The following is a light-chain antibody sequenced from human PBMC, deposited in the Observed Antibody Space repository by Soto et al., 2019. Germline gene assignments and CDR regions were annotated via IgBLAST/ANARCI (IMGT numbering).Light chain of an antibody. V-gene: IGLV2-14*01. CDR3: SSYTRSSSDV. CDR1: SSDVGGYKY. Sequence: QSALTQPASVSGSPGESITISCTGTSSDVGGYKYVSWYQQHPGKAPKVMIYEVSNRPSGVSNRFSGSKSGNTASLSISGLQAEDEADYYCSSYTRSSSDVFGTGTKVTVL. J-gene: IGLJ1*01. CDR2: EVS.